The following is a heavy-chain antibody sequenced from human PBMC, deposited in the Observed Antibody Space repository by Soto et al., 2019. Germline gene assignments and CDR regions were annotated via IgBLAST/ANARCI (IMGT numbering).Heavy chain of an antibody. CDR3: AKGYFGFDY. J-gene: IGHJ4*02. Sequence: GGSLRLSCAASGVTFTSYAMTWVRQVPGEGLQCVSSISKSGDSTYYADSVKGRFTTSRDNSKNTLYLQMNSLTAEDPAICCCAKGYFGFDYWRQGTLVIVSS. V-gene: IGHV3-23*01. D-gene: IGHD2-21*01. CDR1: GVTFTSYA. CDR2: ISKSGDST.